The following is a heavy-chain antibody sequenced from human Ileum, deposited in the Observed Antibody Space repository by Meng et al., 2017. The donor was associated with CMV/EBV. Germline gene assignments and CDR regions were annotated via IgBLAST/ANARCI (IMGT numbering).Heavy chain of an antibody. CDR3: ARFLQLWLGGDY. CDR1: GYTFTSYG. CDR2: ISIHNGNT. V-gene: IGHV1-18*01. J-gene: IGHJ4*02. Sequence: ASVKVSCKASGYTFTSYGIRWVRQAPGQGLEWMGWISIHNGNTKYAQNFQGRVTMTTDTFTSTAYMELRSLRSDDTAVYYCARFLQLWLGGDYWGQGTLVTVSS. D-gene: IGHD5-18*01.